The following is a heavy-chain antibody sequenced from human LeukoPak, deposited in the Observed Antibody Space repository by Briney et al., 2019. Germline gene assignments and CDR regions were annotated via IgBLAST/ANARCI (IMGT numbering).Heavy chain of an antibody. J-gene: IGHJ5*02. CDR1: GGSISSYY. V-gene: IGHV4-59*01. D-gene: IGHD3-10*02. CDR2: IYYSGST. Sequence: SETLSLTCTVSGGSISSYYWSWIRQPPGKGLEWIGYIYYSGSTNYNPSLKSRVTISVDTSKNQFSLKLSSVTAADTAVYYCARVYSNYYVKGDWFDPWGQGTLVTVSS. CDR3: ARVYSNYYVKGDWFDP.